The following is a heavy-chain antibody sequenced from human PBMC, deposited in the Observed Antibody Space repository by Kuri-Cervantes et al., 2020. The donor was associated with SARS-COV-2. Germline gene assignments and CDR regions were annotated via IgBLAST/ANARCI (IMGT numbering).Heavy chain of an antibody. V-gene: IGHV3-23*01. CDR3: ARDGRDLDTAMVYYGMDV. CDR1: GFSFSDYA. D-gene: IGHD5-18*01. Sequence: GESLKISCAASGFSFSDYAMSWVRQAPGKGLEWVSAISGSGGSTYYADSVKGRFTISRDNSKNTLYLQMNSLRAEDTAVYYCARDGRDLDTAMVYYGMDVWGQGTTVTVSS. J-gene: IGHJ6*01. CDR2: ISGSGGST.